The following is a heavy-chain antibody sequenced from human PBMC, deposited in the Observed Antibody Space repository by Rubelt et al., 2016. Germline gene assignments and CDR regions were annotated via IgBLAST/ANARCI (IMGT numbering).Heavy chain of an antibody. D-gene: IGHD4-17*01. CDR3: ARAGYGDYRDYYYYGMDV. Sequence: QVQLQQWGAGLLKPSETLSLTCAVYGGSFSGYYWSWIRQPPGKGLEWIGEINHSGSTNYNPSLKSRVTISVDTSKNQFSLKLSSVTAADTAVYYCARAGYGDYRDYYYYGMDVWGQGTTVTVSS. CDR2: INHSGST. CDR1: GGSFSGYY. J-gene: IGHJ6*02. V-gene: IGHV4-34*01.